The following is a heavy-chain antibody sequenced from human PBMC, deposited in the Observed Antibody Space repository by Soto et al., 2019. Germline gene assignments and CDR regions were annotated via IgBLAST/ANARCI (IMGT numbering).Heavy chain of an antibody. CDR3: AKRAGGAVVWYFDL. CDR2: ISGRGGST. J-gene: IGHJ2*01. CDR1: GFTFSSYV. Sequence: RLSCAASGFTFSSYVMYWVRQAPGKGLEWFSSISGRGGSTYYPDFVKGRFTISRDNSNNTLYLQMNSLRAEDSAIYYCAKRAGGAVVWYFDLWGSGTLVTVSS. V-gene: IGHV3-23*01. D-gene: IGHD2-21*01.